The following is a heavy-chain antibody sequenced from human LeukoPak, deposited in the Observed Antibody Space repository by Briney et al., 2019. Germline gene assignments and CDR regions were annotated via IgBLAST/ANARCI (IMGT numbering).Heavy chain of an antibody. V-gene: IGHV4-59*08. J-gene: IGHJ4*02. CDR3: ASTYYYASGTYHRPFDY. Sequence: SETLSLTCTVSGVSIRSYYWSWIRQPPGKGLEWIGYSYYSGSANHNPSLKSRVTISVDTSKNQFSLKLTSVTAADTAVYYCASTYYYASGTYHRPFDYWGQGTLVTVSS. CDR2: SYYSGSA. D-gene: IGHD3-10*01. CDR1: GVSIRSYY.